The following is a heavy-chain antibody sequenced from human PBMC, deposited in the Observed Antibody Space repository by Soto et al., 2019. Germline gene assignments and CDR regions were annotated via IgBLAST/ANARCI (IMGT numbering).Heavy chain of an antibody. Sequence: GGSLRLSCAASGFNFRDYAMSWVRQSPGKGPEWVSGIGPTGVATNYADSVKGRFIISRDDSRNTLWLLMSGLRAEDTAVYYCAKALIVVVPAAIRWFDPWGQGTLVTVSS. V-gene: IGHV3-23*01. CDR3: AKALIVVVPAAIRWFDP. D-gene: IGHD2-2*01. CDR1: GFNFRDYA. CDR2: IGPTGVAT. J-gene: IGHJ5*02.